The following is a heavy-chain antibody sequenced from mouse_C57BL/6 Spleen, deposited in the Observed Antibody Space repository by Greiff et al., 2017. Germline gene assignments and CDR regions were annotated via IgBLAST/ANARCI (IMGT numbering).Heavy chain of an antibody. CDR2: IYPGDGDT. D-gene: IGHD3-2*02. CDR1: GYAFSSSW. Sequence: QVQLQQSGPELVKPGASVKISCKASGYAFSSSWMNWVKQRPGKGLEWIGRIYPGDGDTNYNGKFKGKATLTADKSSSTAYMQLSSLTSEDSAVYFCARPISGYVSYAMDYWGQGTSVTVSS. V-gene: IGHV1-82*01. J-gene: IGHJ4*01. CDR3: ARPISGYVSYAMDY.